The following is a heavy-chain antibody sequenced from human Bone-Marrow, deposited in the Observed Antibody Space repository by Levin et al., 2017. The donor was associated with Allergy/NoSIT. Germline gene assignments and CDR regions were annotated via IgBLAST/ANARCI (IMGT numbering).Heavy chain of an antibody. Sequence: GESLKISCAASGFTFSSYAMSWVRQAPGKGLEWVSAISGSGGSTYYADSVKGRFTISRDNSKNTLYLQMNSLRAEDTAVYYCAKSPGYSAFDYWGQGTLVTVSS. V-gene: IGHV3-23*01. CDR1: GFTFSSYA. CDR3: AKSPGYSAFDY. J-gene: IGHJ4*02. CDR2: ISGSGGST. D-gene: IGHD2-15*01.